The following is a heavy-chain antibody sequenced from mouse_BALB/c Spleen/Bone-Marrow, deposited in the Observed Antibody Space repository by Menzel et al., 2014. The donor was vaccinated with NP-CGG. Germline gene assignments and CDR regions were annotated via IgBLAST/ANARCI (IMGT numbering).Heavy chain of an antibody. V-gene: IGHV14-3*02. CDR1: GFNIKDTY. D-gene: IGHD4-1*01. CDR3: ARWEYYAMDY. J-gene: IGHJ4*01. Sequence: VQLKQSGAELVKPGASVKLSCTASGFNIKDTYMHWVKQRPEQGLEWIGRIDPANGNTKYDPKFQGKATITAGTSSNTAYLQLSSLTSEDTAVYYCARWEYYAMDYWGQGTSVTVSS. CDR2: IDPANGNT.